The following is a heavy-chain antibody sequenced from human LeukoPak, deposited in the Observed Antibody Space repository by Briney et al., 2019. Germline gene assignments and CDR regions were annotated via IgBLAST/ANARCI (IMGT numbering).Heavy chain of an antibody. V-gene: IGHV4-31*03. CDR1: GGSISSGGYY. CDR3: ARLLGYCSSTSCYTGYFDY. CDR2: IYYSGST. J-gene: IGHJ4*02. Sequence: SQTLSLTCTVSGGSISSGGYYWSWIRQHPGKGLEWIGYIYYSGSTYYNPSLKSRVTISVDTSKNQFSLKLSSVTAADTAVYYCARLLGYCSSTSCYTGYFDYWGQGTLVTVSS. D-gene: IGHD2-2*02.